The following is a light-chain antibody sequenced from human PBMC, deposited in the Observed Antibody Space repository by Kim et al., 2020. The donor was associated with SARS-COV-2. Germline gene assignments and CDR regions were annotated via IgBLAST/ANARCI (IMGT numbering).Light chain of an antibody. CDR2: KAS. J-gene: IGKJ1*01. CDR3: QQYDGFPT. V-gene: IGKV1-5*03. Sequence: DIQMTQSPSILSASVGDRVTITCRASQSISTWLAWYQQNPGKAPKLLIHKASTLQSGVPSRFSGSGSGTDFIFTISSLQPDDFATYYCQQYDGFPTFGQGTKVDIK. CDR1: QSISTW.